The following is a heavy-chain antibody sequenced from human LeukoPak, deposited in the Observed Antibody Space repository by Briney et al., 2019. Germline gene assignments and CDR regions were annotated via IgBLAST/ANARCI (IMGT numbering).Heavy chain of an antibody. CDR2: LNPDSGGT. Sequence: GASVKVSCKASGYTFTGYYMHWVRQAPGQGLEWMGWLNPDSGGTQYAQKFQGRVTMTRDTSISTLYMDLNSLRSDDTAVYYCARSDVLYASQGEARYFNHWGQGTLVTVSS. CDR3: ARSDVLYASQGEARYFNH. CDR1: GYTFTGYY. D-gene: IGHD3-16*01. J-gene: IGHJ4*02. V-gene: IGHV1-2*02.